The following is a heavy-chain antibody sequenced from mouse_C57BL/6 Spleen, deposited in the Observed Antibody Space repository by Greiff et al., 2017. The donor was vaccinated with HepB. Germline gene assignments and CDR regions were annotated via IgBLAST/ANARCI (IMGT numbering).Heavy chain of an antibody. D-gene: IGHD2-4*01. V-gene: IGHV1-55*01. CDR3: ARLYYDYDYYAMDY. J-gene: IGHJ4*01. CDR1: GYIFTSYW. CDR2: IYPGSGST. Sequence: QVQLQQPGAELVKPGASVKMSCKASGYIFTSYWITWVTQRPGRGLEWIGDIYPGSGSTNYNEKFQSKATLTVDPSSSTAYMQLRSLTSEDSAVYYCARLYYDYDYYAMDYWGQGTAVTVSS.